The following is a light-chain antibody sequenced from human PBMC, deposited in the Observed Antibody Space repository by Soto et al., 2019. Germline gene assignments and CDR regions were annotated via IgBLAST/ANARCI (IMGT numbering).Light chain of an antibody. CDR2: RTV. CDR3: AAWDDRVDEYV. J-gene: IGLJ1*01. V-gene: IGLV2-8*01. Sequence: QSALTQPASVSGSPGQSITISCTGTSNDVGNGYDSVSWYQHHPGKAPKLILHRTVERLSGVPARFSGSKSGTSASLAISGLQSEDEADYYCAAWDDRVDEYVFGTGTKVTVL. CDR1: SNDVGNGYDS.